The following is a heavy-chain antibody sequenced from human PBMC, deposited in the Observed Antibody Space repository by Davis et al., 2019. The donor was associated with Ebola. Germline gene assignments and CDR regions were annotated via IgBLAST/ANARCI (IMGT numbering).Heavy chain of an antibody. J-gene: IGHJ4*02. Sequence: PGGSLRLSCAASGFTFSSYWMSWVRQAPGKGLEWVANIKQAGSEKYYVDSVKGRFTISRDNAKTSLYLQMDSLRAEDKAVYYCTSTDFDYWGQEALVTVSS. CDR1: GFTFSSYW. CDR3: TSTDFDY. V-gene: IGHV3-7*01. CDR2: IKQAGSEK.